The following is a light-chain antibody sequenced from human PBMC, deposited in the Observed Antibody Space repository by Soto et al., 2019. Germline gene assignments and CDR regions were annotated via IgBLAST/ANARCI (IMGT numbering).Light chain of an antibody. CDR2: DAS. V-gene: IGKV3-11*01. Sequence: EIVLTQSPSTLSLSPGERATLSCRASQSVSSYLAWYQQKPGQAPRLLIYDASNRATGIPARFSGSGSGTDFTLTIRSLEPEDFAVYYCQQRSNWPWTFGQGTMV. CDR3: QQRSNWPWT. CDR1: QSVSSY. J-gene: IGKJ1*01.